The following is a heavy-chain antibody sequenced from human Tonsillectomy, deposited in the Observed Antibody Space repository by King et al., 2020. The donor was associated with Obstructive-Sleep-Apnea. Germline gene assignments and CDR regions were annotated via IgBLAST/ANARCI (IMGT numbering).Heavy chain of an antibody. Sequence: VQLVESGGGLVQPGGSLRLSCAASGFTFSKFAMSWVRQAPGRGLEWVSAISDSTAGTGSYYADSMKGRFTLSRDNSKNTLYLHMNSLRADDTALYYCAKDMGGGPAANFDYWGQGTLVTVSS. V-gene: IGHV3-23*04. J-gene: IGHJ4*02. CDR1: GFTFSKFA. CDR2: ISDSTAGTGS. CDR3: AKDMGGGPAANFDY. D-gene: IGHD2-2*01.